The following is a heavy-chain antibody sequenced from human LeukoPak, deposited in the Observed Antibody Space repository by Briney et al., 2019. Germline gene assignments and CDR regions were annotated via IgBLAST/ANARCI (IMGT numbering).Heavy chain of an antibody. V-gene: IGHV3-30*04. CDR1: GFTFSSYA. J-gene: IGHJ4*02. CDR3: AKDRLVGVVVVTLDY. CDR2: ISYDGSNK. D-gene: IGHD3-22*01. Sequence: SGGSLRLSCAASGFTFSSYAMHWVRQAPGKGLEWVAVISYDGSNKYYADSVKGRFTISRDNSKNTLYLQMNSLRAEDTAVYYCAKDRLVGVVVVTLDYWGQGTLVTVSS.